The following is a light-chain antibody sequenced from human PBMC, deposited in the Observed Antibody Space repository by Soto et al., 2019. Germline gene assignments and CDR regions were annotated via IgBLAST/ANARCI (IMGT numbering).Light chain of an antibody. CDR2: AAS. Sequence: DIQLTQSPSFLSASVGDRVTITCRASQGISSYLAWYQQKPGKAPKLLIYAASTLQSGVPSRFSGSGSGTEFTLTIRSLQSEDFATYYCQQLNSYPQTFGQGTKVEIK. J-gene: IGKJ1*01. CDR1: QGISSY. V-gene: IGKV1-9*01. CDR3: QQLNSYPQT.